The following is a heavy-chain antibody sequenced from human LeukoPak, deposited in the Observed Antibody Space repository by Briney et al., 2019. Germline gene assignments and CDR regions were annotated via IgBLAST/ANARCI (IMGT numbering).Heavy chain of an antibody. D-gene: IGHD6-19*01. Sequence: PGGSLRLSCAASGFTFSSYWMSWVRQAPGKGLEWVANIKQDGSEKYYVDSVKGRFTISRDNAKNSLYLQMNSLRAEDTAVYYCARANTKIRIAVAPDYWGQGTLVTVSS. CDR2: IKQDGSEK. J-gene: IGHJ4*02. CDR1: GFTFSSYW. V-gene: IGHV3-7*01. CDR3: ARANTKIRIAVAPDY.